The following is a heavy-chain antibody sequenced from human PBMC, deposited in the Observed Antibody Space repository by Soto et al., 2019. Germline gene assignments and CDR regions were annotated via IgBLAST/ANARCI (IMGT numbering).Heavy chain of an antibody. Sequence: SGGGLVKPGGSLRLSCAASGFTFSSYSMNWVRQAPGKGLEWVSSISSSSSYIYYADSVKGRFTISRDNAKNSLYLQMNSLRAEDTAVYYCAREPWGGYDGWDFDYWGQGTLVTVSS. CDR2: ISSSSSYI. V-gene: IGHV3-21*01. D-gene: IGHD5-12*01. CDR1: GFTFSSYS. CDR3: AREPWGGYDGWDFDY. J-gene: IGHJ4*02.